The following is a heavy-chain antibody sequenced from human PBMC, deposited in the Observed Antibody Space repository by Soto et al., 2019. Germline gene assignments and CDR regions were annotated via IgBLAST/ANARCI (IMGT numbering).Heavy chain of an antibody. CDR1: GDTLTGYY. CDR2: INPNSGGT. D-gene: IGHD2-15*01. CDR3: ARAGYCSGGRCYPDYYYGMDV. J-gene: IGHJ6*02. V-gene: IGHV1-2*04. Sequence: ASVEASCKASGDTLTGYYMHWVRQAPGQGLEWMGWINPNSGGTNYAQKFQGWVTMTRDTSISTAYMELSRLRSDDTAVYYCARAGYCSGGRCYPDYYYGMDVWSQGTTVTVSS.